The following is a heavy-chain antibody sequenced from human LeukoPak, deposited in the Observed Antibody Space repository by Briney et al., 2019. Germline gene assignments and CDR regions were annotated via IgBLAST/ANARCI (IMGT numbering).Heavy chain of an antibody. CDR2: IIPIFGTA. CDR3: AREGRYDSSGYYYRDWFDP. D-gene: IGHD3-22*01. CDR1: GGTFISYA. V-gene: IGHV1-69*13. Sequence: ASVKVSCKASGGTFISYAISWVRQAPGQGLEWMGGIIPIFGTANYAQKFQGRVTITADESTSTAYMELSSLRSEDTAVYYCAREGRYDSSGYYYRDWFDPWGQGTLVTVSS. J-gene: IGHJ5*02.